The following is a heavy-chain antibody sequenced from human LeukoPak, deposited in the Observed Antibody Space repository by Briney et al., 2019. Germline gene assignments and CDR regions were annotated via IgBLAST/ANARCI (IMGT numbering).Heavy chain of an antibody. CDR1: GFTFSSYA. D-gene: IGHD6-19*01. Sequence: GGSLRLSCAPSGFTFSSYAMHWVRQAPGKGLEWVAVISYDGSNKYYADSVKGRFTVSRDNSKNTLYLQMNSLRAEDTAVYYCASRLWGSGWDIDYWGQGTLVTVSS. J-gene: IGHJ4*02. CDR3: ASRLWGSGWDIDY. V-gene: IGHV3-30-3*01. CDR2: ISYDGSNK.